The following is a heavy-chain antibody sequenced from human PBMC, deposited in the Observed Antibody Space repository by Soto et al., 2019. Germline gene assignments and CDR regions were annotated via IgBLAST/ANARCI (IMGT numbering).Heavy chain of an antibody. CDR1: GYTFTGYY. D-gene: IGHD6-6*01. CDR3: AIWSVGSRQLDD. Sequence: ASVTVSCKASGYTFTGYYMHWVRQAPGQGLEWMGWINPSGGSTSYAQKFQGRVTMTRDTSTSTVYMELSSLRSEDTAVYYCAIWSVGSRQLDDWGQGTLVTVSS. J-gene: IGHJ4*02. V-gene: IGHV1-46*03. CDR2: INPSGGST.